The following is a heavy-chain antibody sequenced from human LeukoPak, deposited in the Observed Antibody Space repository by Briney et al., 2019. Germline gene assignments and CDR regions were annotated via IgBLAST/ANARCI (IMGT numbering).Heavy chain of an antibody. J-gene: IGHJ4*02. Sequence: PSETLSLTCTVSGVSISSGGYYWSWIRQHPGKGLEWIGYIYYSGSTYYNPSLKSRVTISVDTSKNQFSLKLSSVTAADTAVYYCARVRSSGYVDYWGQGTLVTVSS. CDR1: GVSISSGGYY. CDR3: ARVRSSGYVDY. CDR2: IYYSGST. D-gene: IGHD3-22*01. V-gene: IGHV4-31*03.